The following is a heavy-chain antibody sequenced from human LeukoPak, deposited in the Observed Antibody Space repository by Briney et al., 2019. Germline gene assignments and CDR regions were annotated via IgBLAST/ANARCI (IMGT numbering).Heavy chain of an antibody. CDR3: AKGQGSGSYLFSWFDP. V-gene: IGHV3-7*01. Sequence: GGSLRLSCAASGFTFSSYWMSWVRQAPGKGLEWVANIKQDGSEKYYVDSVKGRFTISRDNAKNSLYLQMNSLRAEDTAVYYCAKGQGSGSYLFSWFDPWGQGTLVTVSS. CDR2: IKQDGSEK. CDR1: GFTFSSYW. J-gene: IGHJ5*02. D-gene: IGHD3-10*01.